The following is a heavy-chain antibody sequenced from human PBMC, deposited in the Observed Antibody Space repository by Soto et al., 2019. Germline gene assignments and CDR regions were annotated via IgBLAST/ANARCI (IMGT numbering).Heavy chain of an antibody. J-gene: IGHJ4*02. CDR2: FDPEDGET. D-gene: IGHD2-21*02. CDR1: GYTLTELS. Sequence: ASVKVSCKVSGYTLTELSMHWVRQAPGKGLEWMGGFDPEDGETIYAQKFQGRVTMTEDTSTDTAYMELSSLRSEDTAVYYCATSPIYCGGDCPAFDYWGQGTLVTVSS. CDR3: ATSPIYCGGDCPAFDY. V-gene: IGHV1-24*01.